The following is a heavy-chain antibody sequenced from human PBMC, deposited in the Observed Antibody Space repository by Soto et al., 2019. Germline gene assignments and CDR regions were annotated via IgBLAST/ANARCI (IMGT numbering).Heavy chain of an antibody. J-gene: IGHJ3*02. V-gene: IGHV4-31*11. CDR1: GGPISSGGYS. Sequence: SSVTLSLACAFSGGPISSGGYSLSWIRQHPGKGLEWIGYIYYSGSTYYNPSLKSRVTISVDTSKNQFSLKLSSVTAADTAVYYCARARGYFDRLLLAFDICGQGTTVTV. CDR2: IYYSGST. CDR3: ARARGYFDRLLLAFDI. D-gene: IGHD3-9*01.